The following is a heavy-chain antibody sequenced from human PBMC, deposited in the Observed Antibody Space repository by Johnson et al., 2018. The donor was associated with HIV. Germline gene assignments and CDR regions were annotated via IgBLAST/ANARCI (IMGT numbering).Heavy chain of an antibody. D-gene: IGHD6-13*01. CDR2: INWNGGST. Sequence: VQLVESGGGLVQPGGSLRLSCAASGFSFSEYAMSWVRQAPGKGLEWVSGINWNGGSTGYADSVKGRFTISRDNSKNTLYLQITSLRAEDTAVYYCARSGGYPNAFDMWGQGTMVSVSS. CDR3: ARSGGYPNAFDM. CDR1: GFSFSEYA. J-gene: IGHJ3*02. V-gene: IGHV3-20*04.